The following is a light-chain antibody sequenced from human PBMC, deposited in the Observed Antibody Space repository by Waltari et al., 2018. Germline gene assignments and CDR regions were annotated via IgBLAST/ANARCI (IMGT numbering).Light chain of an antibody. CDR1: QGIRND. V-gene: IGKV1-6*01. CDR3: LQDYNYPLT. CDR2: AAS. J-gene: IGKJ4*01. Sequence: AIQMTQSPSSLSASVGDRVTITCRASQGIRNDVGWYQQKPGEAPKLLIYAASTLQSGVSSRFSGSGSGTDFTLTISSLQPEDFATYYCLQDYNYPLTFGGGTKVEIK.